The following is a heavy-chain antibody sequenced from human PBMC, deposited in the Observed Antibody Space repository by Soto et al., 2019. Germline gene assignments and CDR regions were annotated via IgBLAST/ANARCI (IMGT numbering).Heavy chain of an antibody. V-gene: IGHV3-74*01. CDR2: INSDGIRT. D-gene: IGHD1-7*01. CDR3: ARDLGNYDRYDFDD. Sequence: EVQLVESGGGLVQPGGSLRLSCAASGFTLSSYWMHWVRQVPGKGLMWVSRINSDGIRTNYADSVKGRFTISRDNAKNTLYLQMNSLRAEDTAVYYCARDLGNYDRYDFDDWGQGTLVTVSS. J-gene: IGHJ4*02. CDR1: GFTLSSYW.